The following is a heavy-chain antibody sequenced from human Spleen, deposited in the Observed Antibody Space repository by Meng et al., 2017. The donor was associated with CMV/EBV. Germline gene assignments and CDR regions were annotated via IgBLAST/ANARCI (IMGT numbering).Heavy chain of an antibody. J-gene: IGHJ2*01. D-gene: IGHD6-13*01. CDR1: GGSIRSYY. CDR3: ARANPREQQLVSPANWYFDL. Sequence: GSLRLSCTVSGGSIRSYYWSWIRQPPGKGLEWIGYIYYNGSANYNPSLKSRVTISLDTSKNRFSLKLSSVTAADTAVYYCARANPREQQLVSPANWYFDLWGRGTLVTVSS. CDR2: IYYNGSA. V-gene: IGHV4-59*01.